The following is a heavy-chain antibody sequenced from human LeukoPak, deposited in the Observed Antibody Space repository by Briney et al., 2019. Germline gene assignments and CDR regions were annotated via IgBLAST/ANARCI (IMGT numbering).Heavy chain of an antibody. CDR2: ISGSGGST. V-gene: IGHV3-23*01. CDR3: ANAPAYGLPLY. Sequence: GGSLRLPCSASGFSFSSYTMTWVRQAPGKGLEWVSGISGSGGSTFDADSVKGRFTISRDNSKSTLYLQMNSLRAEDTAVYYCANAPAYGLPLYWGQGTLVSVSS. J-gene: IGHJ4*02. D-gene: IGHD4-17*01. CDR1: GFSFSSYT.